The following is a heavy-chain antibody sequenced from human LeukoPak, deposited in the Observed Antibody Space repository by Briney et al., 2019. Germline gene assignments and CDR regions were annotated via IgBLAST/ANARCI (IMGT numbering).Heavy chain of an antibody. D-gene: IGHD1-7*01. Sequence: PGGSLRLSCAASGLTFSSHWMHWVRQAPGKGLVWVGQTVSEIDGGTTDYATPVKGRFTISRDDSKSTLYLQMNSLKIEDTAVYYCTTDEDWNYARKDVWGQGATVIVSS. J-gene: IGHJ6*02. CDR3: TTDEDWNYARKDV. CDR1: GLTFSSHW. CDR2: TVSEIDGGTT. V-gene: IGHV3-15*04.